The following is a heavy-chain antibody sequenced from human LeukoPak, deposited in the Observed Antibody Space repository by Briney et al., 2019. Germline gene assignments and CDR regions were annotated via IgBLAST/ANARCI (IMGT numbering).Heavy chain of an antibody. V-gene: IGHV1-69*04. J-gene: IGHJ4*02. CDR1: GGTFSSYA. CDR2: IIPILGIA. CDR3: ARAPNFWSGYYFDY. D-gene: IGHD3-3*01. Sequence: SVKVSCKASGGTFSSYAISWVRQAPGQGLEWMGRIIPILGIANYAQKFQGRVTITADKSTSTAYMELSSPRSEDTAAYYCARAPNFWSGYYFDYWGQGTLVTVSS.